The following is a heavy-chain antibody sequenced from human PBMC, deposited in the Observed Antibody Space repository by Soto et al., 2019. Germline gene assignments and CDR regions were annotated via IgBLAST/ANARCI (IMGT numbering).Heavy chain of an antibody. J-gene: IGHJ5*02. Sequence: SGGSLRLSCAASGFTFSSYSMNWVRQAPGKGLEWVSSISSSSSYIYYADSVKGRFTISRDNAKNSLYLQMNSLRAEDTAVYYCARSRLRFLGPWGQGTLVTVSS. CDR3: ARSRLRFLGP. CDR1: GFTFSSYS. CDR2: ISSSSSYI. V-gene: IGHV3-21*01. D-gene: IGHD3-3*01.